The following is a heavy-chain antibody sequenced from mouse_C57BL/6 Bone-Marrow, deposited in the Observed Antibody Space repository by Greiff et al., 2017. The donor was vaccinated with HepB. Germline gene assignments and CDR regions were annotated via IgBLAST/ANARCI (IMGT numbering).Heavy chain of an antibody. V-gene: IGHV3-6*01. D-gene: IGHD1-1*01. J-gene: IGHJ1*03. Sequence: DVKLQESGPGLVKPSQSLSLTCSVTGYSITSGYYWNWIRQFPGNKLEWMGYISYDGSNNYNPSLKNRISITRDTSKNQFFLKLNSVTTEDTATYYCARDWTTVVAHWYFDVWGTGTTVTVSS. CDR1: GYSITSGYY. CDR2: ISYDGSN. CDR3: ARDWTTVVAHWYFDV.